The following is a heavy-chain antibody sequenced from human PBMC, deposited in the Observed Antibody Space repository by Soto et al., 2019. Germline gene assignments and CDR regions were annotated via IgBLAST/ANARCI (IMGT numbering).Heavy chain of an antibody. Sequence: ASVKVSCKASGYTFTSYYMHWVRQAPGQGLEWMGIINPSGGSTSYAQKFQGRVTMTRDTSTSTVYMELSSLRSEDTAVYYCARDLRFRDIRGYFDYWGKGTLVTVSS. CDR2: INPSGGST. D-gene: IGHD2-15*01. CDR1: GYTFTSYY. CDR3: ARDLRFRDIRGYFDY. V-gene: IGHV1-46*01. J-gene: IGHJ4*02.